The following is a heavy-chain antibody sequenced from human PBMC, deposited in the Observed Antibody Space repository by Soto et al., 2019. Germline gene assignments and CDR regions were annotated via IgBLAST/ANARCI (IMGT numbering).Heavy chain of an antibody. D-gene: IGHD3-9*01. CDR1: GFNFSSYG. Sequence: GGSLRLSCAASGFNFSSYGRHWVRQTPGKGLEWVAVISYDGSNKYYADSVKGRFTISRDNSKNTLYLQMNSLRAEDTAVYYCAVLRTTTTYYDILTGLYYGMDVWGQGTTVTVSS. J-gene: IGHJ6*02. CDR3: AVLRTTTTYYDILTGLYYGMDV. V-gene: IGHV3-30*03. CDR2: ISYDGSNK.